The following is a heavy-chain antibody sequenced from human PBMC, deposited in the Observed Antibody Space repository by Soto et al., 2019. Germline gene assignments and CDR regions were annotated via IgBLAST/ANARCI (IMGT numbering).Heavy chain of an antibody. Sequence: PSETLSLTCAVSGDSISSSTWGSWVRQSPGKGLQWIGDIYHSGSTNYNPSLRSRVTIAVQKPKNQFSLRLTSVTAADTAVYYCARGGSSDWQVALDIWGQGTMVTVSS. CDR3: ARGGSSDWQVALDI. J-gene: IGHJ3*02. CDR2: IYHSGST. V-gene: IGHV4-4*02. D-gene: IGHD6-19*01. CDR1: GDSISSSTW.